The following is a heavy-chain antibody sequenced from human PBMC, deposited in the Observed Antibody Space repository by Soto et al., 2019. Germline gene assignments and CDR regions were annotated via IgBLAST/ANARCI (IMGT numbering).Heavy chain of an antibody. Sequence: QVQLQESGPGLVKPSQTLSLTCTVSGDSMGSGDYYWTWIRQPPGKGLEWIGYIYYIGTTFYNPSLESRVNISIDTSKNHFSLRLTSVTAADTAVYYCSRGSTCYGFLTWGQGTLVTVSS. CDR1: GDSMGSGDYY. V-gene: IGHV4-30-4*01. CDR2: IYYIGTT. J-gene: IGHJ5*02. D-gene: IGHD5-18*01. CDR3: SRGSTCYGFLT.